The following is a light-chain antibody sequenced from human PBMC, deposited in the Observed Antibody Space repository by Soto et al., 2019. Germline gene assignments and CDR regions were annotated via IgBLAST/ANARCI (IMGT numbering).Light chain of an antibody. CDR2: DVS. CDR3: CSFTSTSTPYV. CDR1: SSDVGGYNY. J-gene: IGLJ1*01. Sequence: QSVLTQPASVSGSPGQLITISCTGTSSDVGGYNYVSWYQQHPGKAPKLMIYDVSNRPSGVSSRFSASKSGNTASLTISGLQAEDEADYYCCSFTSTSTPYVFGTGTKVTVL. V-gene: IGLV2-14*01.